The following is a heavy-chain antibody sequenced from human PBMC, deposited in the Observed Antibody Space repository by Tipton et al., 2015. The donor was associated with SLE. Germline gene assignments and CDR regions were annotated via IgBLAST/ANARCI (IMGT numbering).Heavy chain of an antibody. V-gene: IGHV1-2*02. Sequence: QLVQSGAEVKKPGASVKVSCKASGYTFTGYYIHWVRQAPGQGLEWMGWINPNSGGTKYAQKLQGRVTMTRDTSISTAYMELSRLRSDDTAVYYCARDKSHDSSGYDYWGQGTLVTVSS. D-gene: IGHD3-22*01. CDR1: GYTFTGYY. J-gene: IGHJ4*02. CDR2: INPNSGGT. CDR3: ARDKSHDSSGYDY.